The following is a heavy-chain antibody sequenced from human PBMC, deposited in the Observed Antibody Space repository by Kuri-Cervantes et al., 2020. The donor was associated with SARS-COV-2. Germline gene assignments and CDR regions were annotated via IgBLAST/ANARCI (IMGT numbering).Heavy chain of an antibody. J-gene: IGHJ4*02. V-gene: IGHV4-30-4*08. D-gene: IGHD4-17*01. Sequence: SETLSLTCTVSGGSISSGDYYWSWIRQPPGKGLEWIGYIYYSGSTYYNPSLKSRVTISVDTPKNQFSLKLSSVTAADTAVYYCARVDGDYLNFDYWGQGTLVTVSS. CDR3: ARVDGDYLNFDY. CDR2: IYYSGST. CDR1: GGSISSGDYY.